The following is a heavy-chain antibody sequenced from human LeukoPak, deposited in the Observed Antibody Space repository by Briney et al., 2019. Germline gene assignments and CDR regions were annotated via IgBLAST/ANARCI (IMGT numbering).Heavy chain of an antibody. CDR3: AKDRSVALSGTAECADY. J-gene: IGHJ4*02. D-gene: IGHD6-19*01. Sequence: QPGGSLRLSCAASGFTFSYSWLHWVRQAPGKGLVWVSRINDDGTTTTYADSVKGRFTISRDNAKNTLYLQMNSLRVEDTAVYYCAKDRSVALSGTAECADYWGRGTLVTVSS. CDR2: INDDGTTT. V-gene: IGHV3-74*03. CDR1: GFTFSYSW.